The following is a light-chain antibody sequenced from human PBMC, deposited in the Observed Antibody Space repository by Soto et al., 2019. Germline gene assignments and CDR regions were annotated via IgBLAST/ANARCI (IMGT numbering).Light chain of an antibody. CDR2: GAT. Sequence: DIQMTQSPSSLSASVGDRVTITCRASQSISSYLNWFQQERGKAPKLLIHGATSLESGVPSRFSGSGSGTDFTLTINTLQPEDFATYFCQQSYTLPRTFGQGTKVEI. V-gene: IGKV1-39*01. CDR1: QSISSY. J-gene: IGKJ1*01. CDR3: QQSYTLPRT.